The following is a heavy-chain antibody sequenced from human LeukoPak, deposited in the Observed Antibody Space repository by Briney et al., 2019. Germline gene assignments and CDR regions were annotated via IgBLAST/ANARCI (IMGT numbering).Heavy chain of an antibody. D-gene: IGHD1-26*01. CDR2: IRSKANNYAT. CDR3: IRGAASGSYYGFDV. V-gene: IGHV3-73*01. CDR1: GFTFSGST. Sequence: GGSLRLSCAASGFTFSGSTMHWVRQASGKGLEWVGRIRSKANNYATAYATSVKGRFTLSRDDSKSTAYLQMNSLKTEDTAVYYCIRGAASGSYYGFDVWGQGATVAVSS. J-gene: IGHJ6*02.